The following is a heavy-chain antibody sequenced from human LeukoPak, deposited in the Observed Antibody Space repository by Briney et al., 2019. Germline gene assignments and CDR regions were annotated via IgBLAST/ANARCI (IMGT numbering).Heavy chain of an antibody. J-gene: IGHJ4*02. CDR1: GGSISSYY. CDR2: IYTSGST. CDR3: ARDRSTRYGAWIVY. V-gene: IGHV4-4*07. Sequence: SETLSLTCTVSGGSISSYYWSWIRQPAGKGLEWVGRIYTSGSTNYNPSLKSRVTMSVNTSKNQFSLKLSSVTAADTAVYYCARDRSTRYGAWIVYWGQGTLVTVSS. D-gene: IGHD4-17*01.